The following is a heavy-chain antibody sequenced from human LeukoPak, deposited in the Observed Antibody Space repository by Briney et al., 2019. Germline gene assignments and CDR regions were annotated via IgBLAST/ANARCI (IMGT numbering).Heavy chain of an antibody. CDR3: ARVLVVVPAAMREYYYYMDV. Sequence: SETLSLTCTVSGGSISSYYWSWIRQPPGKGLEWIGYIYYSGSTNCNPSLKSRVTISVDTSRNQFSLKLSSVTAADTAVYYCARVLVVVPAAMREYYYYMDVWGKGTTVTVSS. V-gene: IGHV4-59*01. CDR2: IYYSGST. D-gene: IGHD2-2*01. J-gene: IGHJ6*03. CDR1: GGSISSYY.